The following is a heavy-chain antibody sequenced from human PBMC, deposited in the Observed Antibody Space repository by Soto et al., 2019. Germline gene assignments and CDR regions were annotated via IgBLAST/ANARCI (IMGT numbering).Heavy chain of an antibody. D-gene: IGHD2-2*01. V-gene: IGHV5-51*01. J-gene: IGHJ6*01. CDR3: ARLIGSIQSRMGG. Sequence: GESLKISCKGSGYSFTNYWIGWVRQMSGKGLEWMGIIYPGDSDTRYSPSFQGQVTISADKSISTAYLQWSSLQAADTAMYYWARLIGSIQSRMGGRGKGTTVTVPS. CDR1: GYSFTNYW. CDR2: IYPGDSDT.